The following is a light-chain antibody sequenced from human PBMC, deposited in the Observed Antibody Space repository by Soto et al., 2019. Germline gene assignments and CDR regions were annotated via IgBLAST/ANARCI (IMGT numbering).Light chain of an antibody. J-gene: IGKJ5*01. CDR3: QQRSNWPPT. V-gene: IGKV3-11*01. Sequence: EIEMTQSPATLSLSPGERATLSCRASQSVSSYLAWYQQKPGQAPRLLIYDASNRATGIPARFSGSGSGTDFTLSISSLEPEDFAVYYCQQRSNWPPTFGQGTRLEI. CDR2: DAS. CDR1: QSVSSY.